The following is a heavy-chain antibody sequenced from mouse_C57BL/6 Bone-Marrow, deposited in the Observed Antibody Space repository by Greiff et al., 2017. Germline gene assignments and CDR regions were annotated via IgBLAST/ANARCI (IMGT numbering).Heavy chain of an antibody. D-gene: IGHD4-1*01. CDR3: TRSLANWDEGFAY. J-gene: IGHJ3*01. V-gene: IGHV1-15*01. CDR2: IDPETGGT. CDR1: GYTFTDYE. Sequence: VKLMESGAELVRPGASVTLSCKASGYTFTDYEMHWVKQTPVHGLEWIGAIDPETGGTAYNQKFKGKAILTADKSSSTAYMELRSLTSEDSAVYYCTRSLANWDEGFAYWGQGTLVTVSA.